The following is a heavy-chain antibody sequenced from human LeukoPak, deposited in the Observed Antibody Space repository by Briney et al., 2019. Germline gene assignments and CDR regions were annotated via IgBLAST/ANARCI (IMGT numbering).Heavy chain of an antibody. D-gene: IGHD2-2*01. CDR1: GFTFSSYA. V-gene: IGHV3-23*01. CDR3: AKDRGPYCSSTSCYLYFQH. Sequence: GGSLRLSCAASGFTFSSYAMSWVRQAPGKGLEWVSAISGSGGSTYYADSVKGRFTISRDNSKNTLYLQMNSLRAEDTAVYYCAKDRGPYCSSTSCYLYFQHWGQGTLVTVSS. CDR2: ISGSGGST. J-gene: IGHJ1*01.